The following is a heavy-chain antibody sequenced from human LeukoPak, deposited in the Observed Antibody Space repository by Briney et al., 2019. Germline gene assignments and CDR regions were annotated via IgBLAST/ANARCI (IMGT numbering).Heavy chain of an antibody. CDR3: ARGREADY. CDR2: INHSGST. CDR1: GGSFSGYY. Sequence: SETLSLTCAVYGGSFSGYYWSWIRQPPGKGLEWIGEINHSGSTNYNPSLKSRVTISVDTSKNQFSLKLSSVTAADTAVYYCARGREADYWGQGTLATVSS. J-gene: IGHJ4*02. V-gene: IGHV4-34*01.